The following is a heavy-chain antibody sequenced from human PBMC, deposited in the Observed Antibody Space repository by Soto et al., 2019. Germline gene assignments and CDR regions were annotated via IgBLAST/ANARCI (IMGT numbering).Heavy chain of an antibody. V-gene: IGHV1-8*01. CDR2: MNPGSGDT. J-gene: IGHJ5*02. CDR3: ARRETFGSLNGFDL. CDR1: GYRINCNS. Sequence: GYRINCNSVWSLRHANGQGLEWMGWMNPGSGDTGYEQKFKGRVTMTRDISIATAYREVSSLRSDDTAIYYCARRETFGSLNGFDLWGQ. D-gene: IGHD3-16*01.